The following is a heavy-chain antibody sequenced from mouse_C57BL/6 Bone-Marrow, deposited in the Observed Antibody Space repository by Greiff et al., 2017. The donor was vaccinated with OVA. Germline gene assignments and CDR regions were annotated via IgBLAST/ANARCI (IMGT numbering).Heavy chain of an antibody. CDR1: GYTFTSYG. J-gene: IGHJ3*01. Sequence: VQLQQSGAELARPGASVQLSCKASGYTFTSYGISWVKQRTGQGLEWIGEIYPRSGNTYYNEKFKGKATLTADKSSSTAYMELRSLTSEDSAVYFCARGAFAYWGQGTLVTVSA. V-gene: IGHV1-81*01. CDR2: IYPRSGNT. CDR3: ARGAFAY.